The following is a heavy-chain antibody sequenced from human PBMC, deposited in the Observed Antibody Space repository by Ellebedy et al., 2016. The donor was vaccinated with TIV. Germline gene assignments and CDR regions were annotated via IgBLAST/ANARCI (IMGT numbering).Heavy chain of an antibody. V-gene: IGHV3-33*01. D-gene: IGHD1-26*01. CDR2: IWYDGSYK. CDR1: GFTFSSYG. J-gene: IGHJ5*02. CDR3: ARGSQFRNWLDP. Sequence: GGSLRLXCAASGFTFSSYGMHWVRQAPDKGLEWVAVIWYDGSYKYYLDSVKGRFTISRDNSKNTLYLQMNSLRVEDTAVYYCARGSQFRNWLDPWGQGTLVTVSS.